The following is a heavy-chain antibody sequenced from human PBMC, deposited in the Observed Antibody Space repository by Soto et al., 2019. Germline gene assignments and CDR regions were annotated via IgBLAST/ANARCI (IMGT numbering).Heavy chain of an antibody. J-gene: IGHJ4*02. CDR1: GFSMSTHA. CDR2: FSGRSGDT. D-gene: IGHD6-19*01. Sequence: GGALRVSRVASGFSMSTHALAWVRQAPGKGLEWVSSFSGRSGDTYYAASVKGRFTISGDSSKNTVILQMNNLRADDTALYYCARDSSAWPNYFASWGQGIQVTVSS. CDR3: ARDSSAWPNYFAS. V-gene: IGHV3-23*01.